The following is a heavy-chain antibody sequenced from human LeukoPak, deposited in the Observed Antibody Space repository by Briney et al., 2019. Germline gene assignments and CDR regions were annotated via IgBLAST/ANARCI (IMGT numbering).Heavy chain of an antibody. Sequence: ASVKVSCKASGYTFTGYYMRWVRQAPGQGLEWMGSINPNSGGTNYAQKFQGRVTMSRGTSISTAYLELSRLRADDTAVYYCARGSFGRRNFFDYWRQGTLVTVSS. D-gene: IGHD3-3*02. CDR3: ARGSFGRRNFFDY. V-gene: IGHV1-2*02. J-gene: IGHJ4*02. CDR1: GYTFTGYY. CDR2: INPNSGGT.